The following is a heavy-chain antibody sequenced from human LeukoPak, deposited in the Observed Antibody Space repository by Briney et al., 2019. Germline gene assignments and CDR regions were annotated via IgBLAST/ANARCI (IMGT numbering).Heavy chain of an antibody. J-gene: IGHJ3*02. CDR1: GFTFSSYA. Sequence: PGGSLRLSCAASGFTFSSYAMSWLRQAPGKGLAWVSAISGSGGSTYYADSVKGRFTTSRDNSKNTLYLQMNSLRAEDTAVYYCAKHLWFGELLVDDAFDIWGQGTMVTVSS. CDR3: AKHLWFGELLVDDAFDI. V-gene: IGHV3-23*01. D-gene: IGHD3-10*01. CDR2: ISGSGGST.